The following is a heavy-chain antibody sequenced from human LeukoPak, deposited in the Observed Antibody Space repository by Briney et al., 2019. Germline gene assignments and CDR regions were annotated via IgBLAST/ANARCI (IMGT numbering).Heavy chain of an antibody. Sequence: PGGSLRLSCTTSGFTFGDYAMSWVRQAPGKGLEWVGFIRSKAYGGTTQYAASVKGRFTISRDDSKSIAYLQMSSLKTEDRAVYYCTRVRSGNDFDYWGQGTLVTVSS. J-gene: IGHJ4*02. CDR2: IRSKAYGGTT. V-gene: IGHV3-49*04. CDR3: TRVRSGNDFDY. D-gene: IGHD3-10*01. CDR1: GFTFGDYA.